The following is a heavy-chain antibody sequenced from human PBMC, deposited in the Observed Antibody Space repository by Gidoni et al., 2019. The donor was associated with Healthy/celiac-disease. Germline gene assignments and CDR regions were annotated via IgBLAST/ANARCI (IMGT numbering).Heavy chain of an antibody. CDR1: GGSFSGYY. J-gene: IGHJ5*02. Sequence: QVQLQQWGAGLLKPSETLSLTCAVYGGSFSGYYWSWIRQPPGKGLEWIGEINHSGSTNYNPSLKSRVTISVDTSKNQFSLKLRSVTAADTAVYYCARGRSWRRFDPWGQGTLVTVSS. CDR3: ARGRSWRRFDP. V-gene: IGHV4-34*01. CDR2: INHSGST. D-gene: IGHD3-3*01.